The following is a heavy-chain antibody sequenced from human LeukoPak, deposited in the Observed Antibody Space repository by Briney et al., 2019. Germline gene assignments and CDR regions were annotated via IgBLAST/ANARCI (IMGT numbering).Heavy chain of an antibody. CDR1: GGSFSGYY. Sequence: SETLSLTCAVYGGSFSGYYWSWIRQPPGKGLERIGEINHSGSTNYNPSLKSRVTISVDTSKNQFSLKLSSVTAADTAVYYCASSSDIVVVPAAKTFDYWGQGTLVTVSS. V-gene: IGHV4-34*01. J-gene: IGHJ4*02. CDR3: ASSSDIVVVPAAKTFDY. CDR2: INHSGST. D-gene: IGHD2-2*01.